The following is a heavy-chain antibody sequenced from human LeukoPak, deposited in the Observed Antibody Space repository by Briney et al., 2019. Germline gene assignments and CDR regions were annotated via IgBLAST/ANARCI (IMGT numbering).Heavy chain of an antibody. CDR3: AKGDVDSPMNFYH. J-gene: IGHJ4*02. CDR2: INWDGGST. CDR1: GFMFDDYT. D-gene: IGHD5-18*01. Sequence: GGSLRLSCAASGFMFDDYTMHWVRHAPGEGVEWVSLINWDGGSTYYAGSVKGRFTISRDNSKNSLYLQMNSLRTEDTALYYCAKGDVDSPMNFYHWGQGTLVTVSS. V-gene: IGHV3-43*01.